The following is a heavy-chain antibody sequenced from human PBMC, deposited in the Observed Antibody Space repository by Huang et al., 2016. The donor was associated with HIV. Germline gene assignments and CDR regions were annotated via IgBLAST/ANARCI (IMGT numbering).Heavy chain of an antibody. CDR2: IKIDGRTT. V-gene: IGHV3-74*01. J-gene: IGHJ3*02. Sequence: EEHLVEFGGGLVQPGGSLRLSCEASGFKFSNYWMQWVSRIKIDGRTTDYADSVKGRFTISRDNAKNTLYLQMSSLTAEDTAIYYCARAGGFEIWGQGTVVTVSS. CDR3: ARAGGFEI. CDR1: GFKFSNYW. D-gene: IGHD2-15*01.